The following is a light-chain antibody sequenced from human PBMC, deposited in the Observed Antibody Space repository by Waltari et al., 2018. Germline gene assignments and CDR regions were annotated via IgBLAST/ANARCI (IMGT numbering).Light chain of an antibody. CDR2: GAS. J-gene: IGKJ1*01. Sequence: TQSPATLSAYPGERATLASRASRSVGTNLAWYQQKRGQAPRLLIYGASFRATGTPDRFTGSGSGTDFTLTISSLQSEDFALYFCQQYNGWRTFGQGTTVDMK. V-gene: IGKV3-15*01. CDR3: QQYNGWRT. CDR1: RSVGTN.